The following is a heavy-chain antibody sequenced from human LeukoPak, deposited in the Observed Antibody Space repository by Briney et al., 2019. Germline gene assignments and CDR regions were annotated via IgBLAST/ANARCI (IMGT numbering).Heavy chain of an antibody. CDR3: ALYCSGGSCYSIGGAFDI. J-gene: IGHJ3*02. D-gene: IGHD2-15*01. CDR1: GFTFRRYD. Sequence: GGSLRHSCAASGFTFRRYDMSWVRQAPGKGLEWVSAISGNGDSTYYVDSVKGRFTISRDNSKNTLYLQMNSLRAEDTAVYYCALYCSGGSCYSIGGAFDIWGPRVVVTVSS. V-gene: IGHV3-23*01. CDR2: ISGNGDST.